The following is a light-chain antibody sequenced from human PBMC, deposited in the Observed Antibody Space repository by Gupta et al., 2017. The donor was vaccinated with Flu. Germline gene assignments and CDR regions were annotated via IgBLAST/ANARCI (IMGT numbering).Light chain of an antibody. CDR1: SSDVGAYNY. CDR2: EGK. J-gene: IGLJ1*01. Sequence: QAALTPPPSVSGSPGQSVAISCTGTSSDVGAYNYVSWYQQHPGKAPKLMIDEGKKRPSGVHGRFSATKSDNTASLTIAGRKVEDEDDYCCCTDAVSGGFGTGTKVTVL. CDR3: CTDAVSGG. V-gene: IGLV2-11*01.